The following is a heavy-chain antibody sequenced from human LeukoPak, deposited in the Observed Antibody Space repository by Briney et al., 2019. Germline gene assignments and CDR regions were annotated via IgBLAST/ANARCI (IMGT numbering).Heavy chain of an antibody. CDR3: ARHQQGVGAIIDY. J-gene: IGHJ4*02. CDR2: IYYSGST. V-gene: IGHV4-39*01. Sequence: SKTLSLTCTVSGGSISSSSYYWGWIRQPPGKGLEWIGSIYYSGSTYYNPSLKSRVTISVDTSKNQFSLKLSSVTAADTAVYHCARHQQGVGAIIDYWGQGTLVTVSS. D-gene: IGHD1-26*01. CDR1: GGSISSSSYY.